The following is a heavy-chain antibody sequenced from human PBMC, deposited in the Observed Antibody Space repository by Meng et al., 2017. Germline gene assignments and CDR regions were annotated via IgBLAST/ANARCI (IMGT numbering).Heavy chain of an antibody. CDR3: ARVAEYYYGPFDY. J-gene: IGHJ4*02. D-gene: IGHD3-10*01. CDR1: GGSISSYY. CDR2: IYYSGST. V-gene: IGHV4-59*01. Sequence: GSLRLSCTVSGGSISSYYWSWIRQPPGKGLEWIGYIYYSGSTNYNPSLKSRVTISVDTSKNQFSLKLSSVTAADTAVYYCARVAEYYYGPFDYWGQGTRVTVSS.